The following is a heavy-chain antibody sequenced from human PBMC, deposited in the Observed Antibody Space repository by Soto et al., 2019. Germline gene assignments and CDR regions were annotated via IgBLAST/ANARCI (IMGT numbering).Heavy chain of an antibody. CDR2: VNHGGTS. CDR3: ASRDD. V-gene: IGHV4-34*01. CDR1: GGSFSGYY. J-gene: IGHJ4*02. Sequence: PSETLSLTCAVHGGSFSGYYWDWIRQPPGKGLEWIGEVNHGGTSNYNPSLKSRAIISVDTSKNQFSLKLSSVTAADTAVYYCASRDDWGQGTLVTVSS.